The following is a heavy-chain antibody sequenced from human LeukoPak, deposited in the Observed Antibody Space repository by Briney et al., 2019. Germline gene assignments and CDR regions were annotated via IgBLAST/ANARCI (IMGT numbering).Heavy chain of an antibody. CDR1: GCTFCSYA. D-gene: IGHD5-24*01. V-gene: IGHV1-69*05. CDR3: ARPRVGLEMATITQFDY. Sequence: GASVKVSCKASGCTFCSYAISWVRQAPGQGLEWMGGIIPIFGTANYTQKFQGRVTITTDESTSTAYMELSSLRSEDTAVYYCARPRVGLEMATITQFDYWGQGTLVSVSS. J-gene: IGHJ4*02. CDR2: IIPIFGTA.